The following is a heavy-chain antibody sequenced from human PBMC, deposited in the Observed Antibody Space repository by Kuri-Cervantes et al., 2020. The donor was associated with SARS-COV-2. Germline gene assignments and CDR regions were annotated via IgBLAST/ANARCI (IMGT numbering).Heavy chain of an antibody. CDR1: EGNFSNYA. CDR3: ASGKARF. J-gene: IGHJ4*02. V-gene: IGHV1-69*10. D-gene: IGHD1-1*01. Sequence: SVKVSCKASEGNFSNYAIDWVRQPPGQGLEWVGGIIPILGIANYTQKFQGRVTITADKSTSTAYMELSSLRSEDTAVYYCASGKARFWGQGTLVTVSS. CDR2: IIPILGIA.